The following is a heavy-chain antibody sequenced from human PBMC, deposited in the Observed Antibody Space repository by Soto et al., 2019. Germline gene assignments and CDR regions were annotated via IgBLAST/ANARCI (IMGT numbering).Heavy chain of an antibody. CDR1: GGSISSYY. CDR2: IYYSGST. CDR3: AKGDCSSTSCYWFDP. Sequence: QVQLQESGPGLVKPSETLSLTCTVSGGSISSYYWSWIRQPPGKGLEWIGYIYYSGSTNYNPSLKSRVTISVDTSKNQFSRKLSSVTAADTAVYYCAKGDCSSTSCYWFDPWGQGTLVTVSS. J-gene: IGHJ5*02. V-gene: IGHV4-59*01. D-gene: IGHD2-2*01.